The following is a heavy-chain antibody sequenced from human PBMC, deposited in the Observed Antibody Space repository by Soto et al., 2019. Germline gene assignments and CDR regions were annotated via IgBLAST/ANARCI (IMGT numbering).Heavy chain of an antibody. V-gene: IGHV1-18*01. Sequence: ASVKVSCKASGNTFSSYAISWVRQAPGQGLEWMGWIIANIGNTNYAQKLQGRVTITTDTSTSTAYMELRSLRSDDTAVYYCARGMERSPFDIWGQGTMVTVSS. J-gene: IGHJ3*02. CDR2: IIANIGNT. CDR3: ARGMERSPFDI. D-gene: IGHD1-1*01. CDR1: GNTFSSYA.